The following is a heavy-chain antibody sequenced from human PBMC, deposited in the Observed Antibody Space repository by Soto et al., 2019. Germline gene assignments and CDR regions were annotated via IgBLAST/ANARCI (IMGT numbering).Heavy chain of an antibody. CDR3: ASHDYGDLAFDY. CDR1: GFTFSSYW. D-gene: IGHD4-17*01. J-gene: IGHJ4*02. V-gene: IGHV3-74*01. Sequence: VQLVESGGGLVQPGGSLRLSCAASGFTFSSYWMHWVRQAPGKGLVWVSRINSDGSSTSYADSVKGRFTISRDNAKNTLYLQMNSLRAEDTAVYYCASHDYGDLAFDYWGQGTLVTVSS. CDR2: INSDGSST.